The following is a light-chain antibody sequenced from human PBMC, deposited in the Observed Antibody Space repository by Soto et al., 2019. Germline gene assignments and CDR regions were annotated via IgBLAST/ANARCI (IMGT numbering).Light chain of an antibody. Sequence: QSALTQPPSASGFPGQSVTISCTGPKRDIGGDNYVSWYHRQPGRAPKLIIYEVTERPSGVPGRFSGSKSGDTASLTVTGLQAEDEGEYYCSSFTGSNNYIVFGGGTKLTVL. J-gene: IGLJ3*02. CDR3: SSFTGSNNYIV. CDR2: EVT. CDR1: KRDIGGDNY. V-gene: IGLV2-8*01.